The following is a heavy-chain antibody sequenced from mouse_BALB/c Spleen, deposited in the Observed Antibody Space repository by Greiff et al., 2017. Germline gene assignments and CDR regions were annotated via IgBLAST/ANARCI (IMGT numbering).Heavy chain of an antibody. D-gene: IGHD2-1*01. J-gene: IGHJ4*01. Sequence: EVKLVESGGGLVQPGGSRKLSCAASGFTFSSFGMHWVRQAPEKGLEWVAYISSGSSTIYYADTVKGRFTISRDNPKNTLFLQMTSLRSEDTAMYCCAIWSYGNPYAMDFWGQGTSVTVSS. V-gene: IGHV5-17*02. CDR3: AIWSYGNPYAMDF. CDR2: ISSGSSTI. CDR1: GFTFSSFG.